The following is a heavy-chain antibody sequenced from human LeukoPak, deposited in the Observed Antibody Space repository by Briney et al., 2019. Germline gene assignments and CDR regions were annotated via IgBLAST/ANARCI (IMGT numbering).Heavy chain of an antibody. CDR2: INHSGST. J-gene: IGHJ4*02. Sequence: PSETLSLTRAVYGGSFSGYYWCWIRQPPGKGLEWIGEINHSGSTNYNPSLKSRVTISVDTSKNQFSLKLSSVTAADTAVYYCARSVWSGYLGYWGQGTLVTVSS. V-gene: IGHV4-34*01. CDR1: GGSFSGYY. D-gene: IGHD3-3*01. CDR3: ARSVWSGYLGY.